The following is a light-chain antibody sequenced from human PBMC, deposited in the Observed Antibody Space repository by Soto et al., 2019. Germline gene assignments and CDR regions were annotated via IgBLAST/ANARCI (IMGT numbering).Light chain of an antibody. CDR1: SSDVGSYNL. CDR3: CSYAGSSTFLYV. J-gene: IGLJ1*01. Sequence: ALTQPASVSGSPGQSITISCTGTSSDVGSYNLVSWYQQHPGKAPKLMIYEVTKRPSGVSNRFSGSKSGNTASLTISGLQAEDEADYYCCSYAGSSTFLYVFGTGTKVTVL. V-gene: IGLV2-23*02. CDR2: EVT.